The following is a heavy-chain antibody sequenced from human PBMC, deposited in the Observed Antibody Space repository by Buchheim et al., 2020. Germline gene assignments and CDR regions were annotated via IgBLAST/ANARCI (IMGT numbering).Heavy chain of an antibody. D-gene: IGHD2-8*01. CDR2: INQDGGEK. CDR1: GFTFSSSW. V-gene: IGHV3-7*01. CDR3: VKLMRGPWNFDL. Sequence: EVQLVESGGGLVQPGGSLRLSCVASGFTFSSSWMSWVRQVPGKGLEWVANINQDGGEKSYVTSVKGRLTISRDNGKNSVYLQLSSLRVEDTAVYYCVKLMRGPWNFDLWGRGTL. J-gene: IGHJ2*01.